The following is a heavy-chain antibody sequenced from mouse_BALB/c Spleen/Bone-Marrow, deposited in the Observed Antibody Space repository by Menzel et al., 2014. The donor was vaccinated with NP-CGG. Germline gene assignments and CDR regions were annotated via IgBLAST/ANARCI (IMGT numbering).Heavy chain of an antibody. Sequence: EVQLVESGGGLVKPGGSLKLSCAASGFAFSSYDMSWVRQTPEKGLEWVATISSGGSYTYYPDSVKGRFTISRDNARNTLYLQMSSLRSEDTALYYCARVLRVYAMDYWGQGTSVTVSS. CDR3: ARVLRVYAMDY. D-gene: IGHD2-4*01. CDR1: GFAFSSYD. J-gene: IGHJ4*01. CDR2: ISSGGSYT. V-gene: IGHV5-9*02.